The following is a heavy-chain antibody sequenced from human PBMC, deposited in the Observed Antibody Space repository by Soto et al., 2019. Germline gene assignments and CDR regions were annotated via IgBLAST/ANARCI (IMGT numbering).Heavy chain of an antibody. J-gene: IGHJ4*02. V-gene: IGHV3-30-3*01. CDR3: AIGWSTSRDLDY. D-gene: IGHD1-26*01. Sequence: QVQLVESGGGVVQPGRSLRLSCAASGFTFSSHSIQWVRQAPGKGLELVAVISYHGSIKYYADSVKGRITISSDNSKHTASLQMNRARAEATALFYCAIGWSTSRDLDYWGQGTLVNVAS. CDR2: ISYHGSIK. CDR1: GFTFSSHS.